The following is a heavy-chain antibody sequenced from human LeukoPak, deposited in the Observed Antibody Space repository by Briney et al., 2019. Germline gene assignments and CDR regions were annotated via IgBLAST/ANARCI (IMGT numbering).Heavy chain of an antibody. CDR1: GYTFTSYD. V-gene: IGHV1-8*01. CDR3: ARGPLGDFWSGSDLYYYYGMDV. CDR2: MNPNCGNT. J-gene: IGHJ6*02. D-gene: IGHD3-3*01. Sequence: ASVKVSCKASGYTFTSYDINWVRQATGQGLEWMGWMNPNCGNTGYAQKFQGRVTMTRNTSISTAYMELSSLRSEDTAVYYCARGPLGDFWSGSDLYYYYGMDVWGQGTTVTVSS.